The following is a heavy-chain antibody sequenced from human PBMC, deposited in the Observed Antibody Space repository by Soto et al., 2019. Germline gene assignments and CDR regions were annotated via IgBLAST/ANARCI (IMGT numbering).Heavy chain of an antibody. CDR1: GGTFSSHS. J-gene: IGHJ4*02. D-gene: IGHD4-17*01. CDR2: IITLFGTA. V-gene: IGHV1-69*01. CDR3: AREVGYGDFPAALLD. Sequence: VQLMQSGAEVKQPGSSVKVSCKASGGTFSSHSINWVRQAPGQGLEWMGGIITLFGTANYAQNFQGRVTITADQSTSTAYMELNSLRSDDTDVYYCAREVGYGDFPAALLDWGQGTLVTVSS.